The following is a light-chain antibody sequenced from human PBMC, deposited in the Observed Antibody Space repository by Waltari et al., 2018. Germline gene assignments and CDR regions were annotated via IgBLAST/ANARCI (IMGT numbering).Light chain of an antibody. V-gene: IGKV3-11*01. CDR3: QQRSDWLLT. CDR2: DAS. J-gene: IGKJ4*01. CDR1: QCCSSY. Sequence: SCRASQCCSSYLAWYQQKSGQAPRLPIYDASIRATGIPARFSGCGSRTDFTRTIISLEPEDFAVYYCQQRSDWLLTFGGGTKGESK.